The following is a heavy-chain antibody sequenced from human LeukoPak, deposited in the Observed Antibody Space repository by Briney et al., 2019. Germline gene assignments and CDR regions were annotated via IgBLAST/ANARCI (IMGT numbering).Heavy chain of an antibody. J-gene: IGHJ5*02. CDR3: ARGHARGSGSHNTNWFDP. D-gene: IGHD3-10*01. V-gene: IGHV4-34*01. CDR2: INHSGST. Sequence: SETLSLTCAVYGGSFSGYYWSWIRQPPGKGLEWIGEINHSGSTNYNPSLKSRVTISVDTSKNQFSLKLSSVTAADTAVYYCARGHARGSGSHNTNWFDPWGQGTLVTVSS. CDR1: GGSFSGYY.